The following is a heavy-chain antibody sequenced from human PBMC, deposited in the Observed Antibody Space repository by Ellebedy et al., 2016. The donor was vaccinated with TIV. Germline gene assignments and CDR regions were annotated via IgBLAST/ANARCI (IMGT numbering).Heavy chain of an antibody. Sequence: SETLSLXXTVSGASISHHHWCWIRQPPRKSLDVIGCIYSSGTTNYNPSLNSRVTISTDTAKSQFSLRLSSVTAADTAVYFCARQRGGDAFDFWGQGTKVTVSS. CDR1: GASISHHH. CDR3: ARQRGGDAFDF. D-gene: IGHD3-16*01. J-gene: IGHJ3*01. V-gene: IGHV4-59*08. CDR2: IYSSGTT.